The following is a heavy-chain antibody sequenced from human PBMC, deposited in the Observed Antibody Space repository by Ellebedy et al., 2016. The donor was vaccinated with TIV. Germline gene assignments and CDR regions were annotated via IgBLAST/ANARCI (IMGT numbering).Heavy chain of an antibody. D-gene: IGHD3-10*01. Sequence: SGPTLVXPTQTLTLTCAFSGFSLSPRGVGVGWLRQPPGKALEWLAVIYSNDDRRYNPSLKSRLTVTKDTSTNQVVLKMTNMYPVDTATYYCAHTATDASGSYDYFDPWGQGTLVIVSS. V-gene: IGHV2-5*01. CDR2: IYSNDDR. CDR1: GFSLSPRGVG. CDR3: AHTATDASGSYDYFDP. J-gene: IGHJ5*02.